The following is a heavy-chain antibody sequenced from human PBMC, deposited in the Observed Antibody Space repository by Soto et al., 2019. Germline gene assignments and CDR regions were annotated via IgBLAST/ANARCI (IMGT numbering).Heavy chain of an antibody. Sequence: GGSLRLSCTASGFTFGDYAMSWFRQAPGKGLEWVGFIRSKAYGGTTEYAASVKGGFTISRDDSKSIAYLQMNSLKTEDTAVYYCTRGPDTYYDFWSGYSWGQGTLVTVSS. CDR2: IRSKAYGGTT. D-gene: IGHD3-3*01. CDR1: GFTFGDYA. V-gene: IGHV3-49*03. J-gene: IGHJ4*02. CDR3: TRGPDTYYDFWSGYS.